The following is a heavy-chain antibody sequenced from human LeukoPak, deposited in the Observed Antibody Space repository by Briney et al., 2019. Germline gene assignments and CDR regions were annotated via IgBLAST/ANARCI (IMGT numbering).Heavy chain of an antibody. CDR1: GFTFSSSE. CDR2: ISSSGSTI. J-gene: IGHJ4*02. V-gene: IGHV3-48*03. D-gene: IGHD2-2*01. Sequence: SLRLSCAASGFTFSSSEMNWVRQAPGKGLEWVSYISSSGSTIYYADSVKGRFTVSRDNAKNSLYLRMNSLRAEDTAVYYCARSGYLGLDYWGQGTLVTVSS. CDR3: ARSGYLGLDY.